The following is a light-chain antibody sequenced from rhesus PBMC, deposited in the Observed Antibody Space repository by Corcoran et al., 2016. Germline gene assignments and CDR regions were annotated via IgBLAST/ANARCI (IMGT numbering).Light chain of an antibody. CDR3: RQDYTWPLT. V-gene: IGKV3-24*01. CDR1: QSVSSD. CDR2: GEA. Sequence: EIVMTQSPVTLSLSPGERATLSCRASQSVSSDLAWFQQKPGQAPKLLIYGEARRATGISERFSGSGSGTDFSPTISSLVPEYVGVFYCRQDYTWPLTFGGGTKVELK. J-gene: IGKJ4*01.